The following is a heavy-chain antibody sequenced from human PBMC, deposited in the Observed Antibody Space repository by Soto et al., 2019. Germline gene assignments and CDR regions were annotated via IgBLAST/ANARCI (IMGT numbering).Heavy chain of an antibody. V-gene: IGHV4-59*01. J-gene: IGHJ4*02. CDR3: ARDRGQLVPFDY. Sequence: SETLSLTCTVSGGYISSYYWSWIRQPPGKGLEWIGYIYYSGSTNYNPSLKSRVTISLDTSKNQFSLKLSSVTAADTAVYYCARDRGQLVPFDYWGQGTLVTVSS. D-gene: IGHD6-13*01. CDR2: IYYSGST. CDR1: GGYISSYY.